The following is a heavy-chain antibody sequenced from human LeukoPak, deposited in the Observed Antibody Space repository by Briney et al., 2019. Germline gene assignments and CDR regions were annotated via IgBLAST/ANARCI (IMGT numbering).Heavy chain of an antibody. J-gene: IGHJ6*03. CDR2: INSDGSST. CDR3: AKEEIKWLRLDYYYYYMDV. V-gene: IGHV3-74*01. D-gene: IGHD5-12*01. CDR1: GFTFSSYW. Sequence: GGSLRLSRAASGFTFSSYWMHWVRQAPGKGLVWVSRINSDGSSTSYADSVKGRFTISRDNSKNTLYLQMNSLRAEDTAVYYCAKEEIKWLRLDYYYYYMDVWGKGTTVTISS.